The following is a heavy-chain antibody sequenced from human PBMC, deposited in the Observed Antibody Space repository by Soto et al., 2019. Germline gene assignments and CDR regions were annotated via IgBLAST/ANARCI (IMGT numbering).Heavy chain of an antibody. D-gene: IGHD2-8*01. CDR3: ARVGQGLYYFDY. Sequence: EVHLVESGGGLVQPGGSLRLSCAGFGFTFSTYWMHWVRQVSGKGLVWVSRINSDGSTTSYADSVKGRFTISRHNAKDTLYLQTNSLRAEDTAVYYCARVGQGLYYFDYWGQGTLVSVSS. CDR2: INSDGSTT. J-gene: IGHJ4*02. V-gene: IGHV3-74*01. CDR1: GFTFSTYW.